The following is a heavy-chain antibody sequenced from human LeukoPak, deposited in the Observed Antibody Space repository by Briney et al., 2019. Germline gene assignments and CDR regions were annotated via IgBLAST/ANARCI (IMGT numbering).Heavy chain of an antibody. Sequence: SETLSLACTVSGGSISSSSYYWGGIRQPPGKGLEWIGSIYYSGSTYYDPSLKSRVNISVDTSKNQFSLQLSSVTAADTAVYYCASRDPDSSGYCYWGQGTLVTVSS. J-gene: IGHJ4*02. V-gene: IGHV4-39*01. CDR3: ASRDPDSSGYCY. D-gene: IGHD3-22*01. CDR2: IYYSGST. CDR1: GGSISSSSYY.